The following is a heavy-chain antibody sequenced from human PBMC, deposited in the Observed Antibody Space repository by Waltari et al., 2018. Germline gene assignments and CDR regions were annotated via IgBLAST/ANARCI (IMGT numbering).Heavy chain of an antibody. CDR2: SSNSGGTT. J-gene: IGHJ4*02. CDR1: GFTFSSYA. Sequence: VQLVESGGGLVQPGGSLRLSCAASGFTFSSYAMSWVRQAPGEGLEGVSDSSNSGGTTYYADSVKGRFTISRDNSKNTMYLQMNSLRVEDTAVYYCAKDLWLPHDYWGQGTLVTVSS. V-gene: IGHV3-23*04. CDR3: AKDLWLPHDY. D-gene: IGHD5-12*01.